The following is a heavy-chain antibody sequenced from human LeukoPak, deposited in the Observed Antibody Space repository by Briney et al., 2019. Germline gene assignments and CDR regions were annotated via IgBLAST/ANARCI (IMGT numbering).Heavy chain of an antibody. CDR1: GFTFSSYS. CDR3: ARGGSGYGDYSYFFGLDV. J-gene: IGHJ6*02. CDR2: ISSSSSYI. Sequence: GGSLRLSCAASGFTFSSYSMNWVRQAPGKGLEWVSSISSSSSYIYYADSVKGRFTISRDNAKNSLSLQMNSLRDEDTAVYYCARGGSGYGDYSYFFGLDVWGQGTTVTVSS. D-gene: IGHD5-12*01. V-gene: IGHV3-21*01.